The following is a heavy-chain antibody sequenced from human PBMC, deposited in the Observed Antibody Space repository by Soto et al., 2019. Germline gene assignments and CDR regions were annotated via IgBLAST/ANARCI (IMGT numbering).Heavy chain of an antibody. CDR3: ASQALFYAAFDI. V-gene: IGHV3-30-3*01. J-gene: IGHJ3*02. D-gene: IGHD2-2*01. Sequence: GSLRLSCAASGFTFSSYAMHWVRQAPGKGLEWVAVISYDGSNKYYADSVKGRFTISRDNSKNTLYLQMNSLRAEDTAVYYCASQALFYAAFDIWGQGTMVTVSS. CDR2: ISYDGSNK. CDR1: GFTFSSYA.